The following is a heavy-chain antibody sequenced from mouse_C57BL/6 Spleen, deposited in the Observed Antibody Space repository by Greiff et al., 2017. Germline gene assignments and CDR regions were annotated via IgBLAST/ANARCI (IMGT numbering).Heavy chain of an antibody. J-gene: IGHJ4*01. V-gene: IGHV1-7*01. CDR2: INPSSGYT. CDR3: ARLYYDYAYAMDD. Sequence: QVQLQESGAELAKPGASVKLSCKASGYTFTSSWMHWVKQRPGQGLEWIGYINPSSGYTKYNQKFKDKATLTADKSSSTAYMQLSSLTYEDSAVYYCARLYYDYAYAMDDWGQGTSVTVSS. CDR1: GYTFTSSW. D-gene: IGHD2-4*01.